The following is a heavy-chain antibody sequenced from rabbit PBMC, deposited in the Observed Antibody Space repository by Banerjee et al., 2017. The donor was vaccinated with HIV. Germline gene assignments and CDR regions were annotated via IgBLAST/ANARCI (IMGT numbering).Heavy chain of an antibody. V-gene: IGHV1S45*01. J-gene: IGHJ4*01. CDR3: ARGYAGSFNL. CDR1: GFSFSNKYV. CDR2: IAGGSIGTT. D-gene: IGHD4-2*01. Sequence: QEQLKESGGGLVQPGGSLTLTCTASGFSFSNKYVMCWVRQAPGKGLEWIGCIAGGSIGTTYYASWAKGRFTISKTSSTTVTLQMTSLTAADTATYFCARGYAGSFNLWGPGTLVTVS.